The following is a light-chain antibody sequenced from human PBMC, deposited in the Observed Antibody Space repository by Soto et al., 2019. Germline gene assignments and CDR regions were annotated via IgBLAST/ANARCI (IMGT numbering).Light chain of an antibody. CDR2: DVC. CDR1: SSDVGGYNY. CDR3: SSYTSSSTLL. J-gene: IGLJ1*01. V-gene: IGLV2-14*01. Sequence: QSALTQPASVSGSPGQSITISCTGTSSDVGGYNYVSWYQQHPGKAPKLMIYDVCNRPSGVSNRFSGSKSGNTASLTISGLQAEDEADYYCSSYTSSSTLLFGTGTKLTVL.